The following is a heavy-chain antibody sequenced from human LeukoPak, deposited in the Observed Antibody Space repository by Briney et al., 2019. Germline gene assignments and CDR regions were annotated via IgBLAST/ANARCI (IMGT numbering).Heavy chain of an antibody. CDR3: AGLGSTVKGRIDP. CDR2: ISTDSGDT. V-gene: IGHV1-2*02. CDR1: GYHFTGYH. D-gene: IGHD5/OR15-5a*01. Sequence: ASVKVSCKVSGYHFTGYHVHWVRQAPGQGLEWIGRISTDSGDTNGAQKFQGRVTMTGDTSISTAYMEFSGLTSDDSAVYYCAGLGSTVKGRIDPWGQGTPVTVST. J-gene: IGHJ5*02.